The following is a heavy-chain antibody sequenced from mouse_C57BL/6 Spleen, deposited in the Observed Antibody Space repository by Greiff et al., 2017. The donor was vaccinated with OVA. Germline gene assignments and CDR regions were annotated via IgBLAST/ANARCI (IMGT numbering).Heavy chain of an antibody. V-gene: IGHV5-4*01. CDR1: GFTFSSYA. CDR2: ISDGGSYT. CDR3: ARDYGYYYFDY. D-gene: IGHD2-2*01. J-gene: IGHJ2*01. Sequence: EVQVVESGGGLVKPGGSLKLSCAASGFTFSSYAMSWVRQTPEKRLEWVATISDGGSYTYYPDNVKGRVTISRDNAKNNLYLQMSHLKSEDTAMYYCARDYGYYYFDYWGQGTTRTVSS.